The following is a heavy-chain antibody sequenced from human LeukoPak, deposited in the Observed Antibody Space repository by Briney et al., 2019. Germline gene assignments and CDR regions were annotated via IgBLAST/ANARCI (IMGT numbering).Heavy chain of an antibody. D-gene: IGHD5-12*01. CDR3: AKGNPDIVATIDLDY. J-gene: IGHJ4*02. Sequence: GGSLRLSCAASGFTFSSYWMHWVRQAPGKGLVWVSRINTDGSSTSYADSVKGRFTISRDNAKNTLYLQMNSLRAEDTAVYYCAKGNPDIVATIDLDYWGQGTLVTVSS. CDR2: INTDGSST. CDR1: GFTFSSYW. V-gene: IGHV3-74*01.